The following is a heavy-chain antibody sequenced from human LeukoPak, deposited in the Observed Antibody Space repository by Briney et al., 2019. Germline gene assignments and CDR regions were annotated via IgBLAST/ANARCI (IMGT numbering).Heavy chain of an antibody. CDR1: GFTFSSYG. V-gene: IGHV3-33*01. Sequence: AGGSLRLSCAASGFTFSSYGMHWVRQAPGKGLEWVAAIWYDGSNKYYADSVKGRFTISRDNSKNTLYLQMNSLRAEDTAVYYCARDASYGSGSYYDYWGQGTLVTVSS. CDR2: IWYDGSNK. CDR3: ARDASYGSGSYYDY. J-gene: IGHJ4*02. D-gene: IGHD3-10*01.